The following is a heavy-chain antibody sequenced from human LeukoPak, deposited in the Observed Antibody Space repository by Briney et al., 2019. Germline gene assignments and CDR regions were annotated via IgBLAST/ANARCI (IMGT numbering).Heavy chain of an antibody. J-gene: IGHJ4*02. D-gene: IGHD6-19*01. CDR1: GFTFDDYA. Sequence: GRSLRLSCAASGFTFDDYAMHWVRQAPGKGLEWVSGISWNSGSIGYADSVKGRFTISRDNAKNSLYLQMNSLRAKDTAVYYCARLGIAVAGTFGYWGQGTLVTVSS. CDR3: ARLGIAVAGTFGY. V-gene: IGHV3-9*01. CDR2: ISWNSGSI.